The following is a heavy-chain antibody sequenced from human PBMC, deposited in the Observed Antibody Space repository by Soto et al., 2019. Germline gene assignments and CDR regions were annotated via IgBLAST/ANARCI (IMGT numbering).Heavy chain of an antibody. V-gene: IGHV4-59*08. D-gene: IGHD6-13*01. J-gene: IGHJ5*02. Sequence: ETLSLTCTVSGGSISSYYWSWIRQPPGKGLEWIGYIYYSGSTNYNPSLKSRVTISVDTSKNQFSLKLSSVTAADTAVYYCARLTGYSSSWSSVNWFDPWGQGTLVTVSS. CDR1: GGSISSYY. CDR2: IYYSGST. CDR3: ARLTGYSSSWSSVNWFDP.